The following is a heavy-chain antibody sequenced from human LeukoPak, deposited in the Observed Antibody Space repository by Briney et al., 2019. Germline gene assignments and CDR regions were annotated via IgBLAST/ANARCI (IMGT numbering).Heavy chain of an antibody. V-gene: IGHV3-11*04. D-gene: IGHD3-22*01. CDR1: GFTVSSNY. J-gene: IGHJ4*02. CDR3: ARDDSSGYYDHDY. CDR2: ISNRGNTI. Sequence: GGSLRLSCAASGFTVSSNYMSWVRQAPGKGLEWVSYISNRGNTIYYADSVKGRFTISRDNAKNSLYLQMNSLRAEDTAVYYCARDDSSGYYDHDYWGQGTLVTVSS.